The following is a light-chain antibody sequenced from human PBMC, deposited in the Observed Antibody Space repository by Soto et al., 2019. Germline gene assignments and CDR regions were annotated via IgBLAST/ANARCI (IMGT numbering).Light chain of an antibody. Sequence: EIVLTQSPGTLSLSPGERATISCRASQSVSSNYLAWYQQKPGQAPRLLIYAASNRASGIPDRFGGSGSGTDFTLTVSRLEPEVFAVYYCQQYGSAPWTFGQGTKVEI. V-gene: IGKV3-20*01. CDR1: QSVSSNY. J-gene: IGKJ1*01. CDR2: AAS. CDR3: QQYGSAPWT.